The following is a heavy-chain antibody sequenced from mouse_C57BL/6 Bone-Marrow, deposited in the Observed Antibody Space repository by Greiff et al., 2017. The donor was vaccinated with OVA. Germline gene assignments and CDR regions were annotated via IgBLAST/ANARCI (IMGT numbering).Heavy chain of an antibody. J-gene: IGHJ2*01. CDR1: GFTFSSYG. CDR3: ARRGITTVGRDYFDY. CDR2: ISSGGSYT. V-gene: IGHV5-6*01. Sequence: EVQLVESGGDLVKPGGSLKLSCAASGFTFSSYGMSWVRQTPDKRLEWVATISSGGSYTYYPDSVKGRFTISRDNAKNTLYLQMSSLESENTAMYDCARRGITTVGRDYFDYWGQGTTLTVSS. D-gene: IGHD1-1*01.